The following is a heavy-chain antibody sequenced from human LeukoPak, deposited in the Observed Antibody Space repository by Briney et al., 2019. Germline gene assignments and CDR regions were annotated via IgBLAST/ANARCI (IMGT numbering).Heavy chain of an antibody. CDR2: ISSSGGST. Sequence: GGSLRLSCAASGFTFSSYAMSWVRQAPGKGLEWVSAISSSGGSTYYADSVKGRFTISRDNSKNTLYLQMNRLRAEDTAVYYCAKVGTGGGYYFDYWGQGTLVTVSS. CDR1: GFTFSSYA. D-gene: IGHD1-14*01. CDR3: AKVGTGGGYYFDY. J-gene: IGHJ4*02. V-gene: IGHV3-23*01.